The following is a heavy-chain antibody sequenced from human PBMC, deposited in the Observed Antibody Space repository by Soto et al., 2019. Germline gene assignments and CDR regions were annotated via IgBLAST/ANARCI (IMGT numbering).Heavy chain of an antibody. V-gene: IGHV3-53*02. CDR1: GFTVSTNY. D-gene: IGHD6-6*01. CDR2: IYIGGGT. J-gene: IGHJ3*02. Sequence: EVQLVETGGSLIQPGGSLRLSCAASGFTVSTNYMSWVRQAPGKGLEWVSVIYIGGGTYYADSVKGRFTISRDNSKNTLYLQMSSLRVEDTAVYYCARGYNSSGDAFDIWGQGTMVTVSS. CDR3: ARGYNSSGDAFDI.